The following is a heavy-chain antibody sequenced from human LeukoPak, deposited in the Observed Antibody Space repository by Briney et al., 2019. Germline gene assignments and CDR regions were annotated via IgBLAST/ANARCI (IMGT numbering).Heavy chain of an antibody. CDR3: AKWVLPDLLGPYPTYGMDV. Sequence: ASVKVSCKASGYTFTSYDINWVRQATGQGLEWMGWMNPNSGNTGYAQKFQGRVTMTRNTSISTAYMELSSLRSEDTAVYYCAKWVLPDLLGPYPTYGMDVWGQGTTVTVSS. J-gene: IGHJ6*02. V-gene: IGHV1-8*01. CDR1: GYTFTSYD. D-gene: IGHD3-22*01. CDR2: MNPNSGNT.